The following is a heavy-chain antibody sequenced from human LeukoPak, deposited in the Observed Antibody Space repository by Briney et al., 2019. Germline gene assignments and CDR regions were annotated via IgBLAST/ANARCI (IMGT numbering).Heavy chain of an antibody. D-gene: IGHD2-15*01. J-gene: IGHJ3*02. CDR3: AKDIGRASDAFDI. V-gene: IGHV3-9*01. CDR2: ISWNSGSI. CDR1: GFTFDDYA. Sequence: GGSLRLSCAASGFTFDDYAMHWVRQAPGKGLEWVSGISWNSGSIGYADSVKGRFTISRDNAKNSLYLQMNSLRAGDTALYYCAKDIGRASDAFDIWGQGTMVTVSS.